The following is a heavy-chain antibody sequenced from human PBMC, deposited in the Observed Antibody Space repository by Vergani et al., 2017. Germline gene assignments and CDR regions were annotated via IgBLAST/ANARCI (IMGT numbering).Heavy chain of an antibody. CDR2: ISGSGGNT. J-gene: IGHJ2*01. CDR1: GFTFSSYA. Sequence: EVQLLESGGGLVQPGGSLRLSCAASGFTFSSYAMSWVRQAPGKGLQWVSGISGSGGNTFYADSVKGRFTISRDNAKNSLYLQMNSLRAEDTALYYCVKDIAASGNYWYFDLWGRGTLVTVSS. V-gene: IGHV3-23*01. D-gene: IGHD6-13*01. CDR3: VKDIAASGNYWYFDL.